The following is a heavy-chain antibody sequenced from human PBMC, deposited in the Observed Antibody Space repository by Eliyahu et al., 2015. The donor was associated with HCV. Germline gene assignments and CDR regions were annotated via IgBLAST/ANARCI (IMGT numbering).Heavy chain of an antibody. CDR3: ARTGDSSGYYYFDL. V-gene: IGHV4-31*03. D-gene: IGHD3-22*01. J-gene: IGHJ4*02. CDR1: GGSISSGDYY. Sequence: QVQLQESGPGLVKPSQTLSLTCTVSGGSISSGDYYWSWIRQHPGKGLEWIGNIYDSGSTYYNPSLKSRITISVDTSKNQFSLKLSSVTAADTAVYYCARTGDSSGYYYFDLWGQGTLVTVSS. CDR2: IYDSGST.